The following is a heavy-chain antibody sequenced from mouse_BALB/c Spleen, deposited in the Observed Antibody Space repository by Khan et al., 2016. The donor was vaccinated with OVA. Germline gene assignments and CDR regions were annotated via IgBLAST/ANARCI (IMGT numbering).Heavy chain of an antibody. J-gene: IGHJ2*01. CDR2: ISGDSNTI. Sequence: EVQLQESGGGLVQPGGSRKLSCAASGFTFNNYGMHWVRQAPEKGLEWVAYISGDSNTIYYVDSVKGRFTISRDNPKTTLFLQMTSRMSEDTAMYYCATTYFYGYYFDYWGQGTTLTVS. V-gene: IGHV5-17*02. D-gene: IGHD1-1*01. CDR1: GFTFNNYG. CDR3: ATTYFYGYYFDY.